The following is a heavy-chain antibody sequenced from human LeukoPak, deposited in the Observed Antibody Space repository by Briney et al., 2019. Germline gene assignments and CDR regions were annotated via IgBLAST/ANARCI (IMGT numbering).Heavy chain of an antibody. CDR2: IYYSGHT. Sequence: SETLSLTCTVFDDSLNNYYWNWIRQPPGKGLEWIGYIYYSGHTNYNPSLKSRVTISVDTSKNQFSLKLTSVTAADTAVYYCARVSGYDWESFYDYWGQGTLVTVSS. CDR1: DDSLNNYY. CDR3: ARVSGYDWESFYDY. V-gene: IGHV4-59*01. D-gene: IGHD5-12*01. J-gene: IGHJ4*02.